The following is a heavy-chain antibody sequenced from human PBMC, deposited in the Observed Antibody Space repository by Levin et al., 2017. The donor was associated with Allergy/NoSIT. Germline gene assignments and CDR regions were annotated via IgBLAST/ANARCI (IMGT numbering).Heavy chain of an antibody. CDR2: ISSSGSTI. D-gene: IGHD1-26*01. CDR3: ARALGSYRKRGDAFDI. V-gene: IGHV3-48*03. J-gene: IGHJ3*02. CDR1: GFTFSSYE. Sequence: GGSLRLSCAASGFTFSSYEMNWVRQAPGKGLEWVSYISSSGSTIYYADSVKGRFTISRDNAKNSLYLQMNSLRAEDTAVYYCARALGSYRKRGDAFDIWGQGTMVTVSS.